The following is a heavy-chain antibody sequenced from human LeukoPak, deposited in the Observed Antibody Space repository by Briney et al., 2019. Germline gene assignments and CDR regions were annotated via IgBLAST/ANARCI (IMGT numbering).Heavy chain of an antibody. CDR3: AELGITMIGGV. Sequence: GGSVRLSCAASGFTFSSYEMICVRPAPGKGLVWVSYISSSGSTIYYADSVKGRFNISRDNAKNSLYLQMNSLSGEDTAVYYCAELGITMIGGVWGKGTTVTISS. CDR1: GFTFSSYE. CDR2: ISSSGSTI. J-gene: IGHJ6*04. D-gene: IGHD3-10*02. V-gene: IGHV3-48*03.